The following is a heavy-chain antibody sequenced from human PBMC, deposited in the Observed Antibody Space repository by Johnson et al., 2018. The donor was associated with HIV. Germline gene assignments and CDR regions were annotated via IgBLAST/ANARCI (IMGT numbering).Heavy chain of an antibody. CDR1: GFTFSSYG. CDR2: IRYDGSNE. D-gene: IGHD3-16*01. Sequence: QVQLVESGGGVVQPGGSLRLSCAASGFTFSSYGMHWVRQAPGKGLEWVTFIRYDGSNEYYADSVKGRFTISRDNSKNTLYLQMNSLRAEDTALYYCARLSPLTGFFGGVRGVFDLWGQGTMVTVSS. CDR3: ARLSPLTGFFGGVRGVFDL. V-gene: IGHV3-30*02. J-gene: IGHJ3*01.